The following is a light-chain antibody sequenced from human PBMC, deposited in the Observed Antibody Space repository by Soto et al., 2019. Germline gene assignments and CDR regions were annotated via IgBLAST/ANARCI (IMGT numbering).Light chain of an antibody. V-gene: IGKV3-20*01. CDR1: QSVSSSY. Sequence: EIVLTQSPGTLSLSPGDRATLSCRASQSVSSSYLAWYQQKPGQAPRLLIYGASSRATGIPDRFSGSGSGTDFTLTVSRLEPEDFAVYYCQQYGGSPLFTFGPGTKVHIK. CDR3: QQYGGSPLFT. J-gene: IGKJ3*01. CDR2: GAS.